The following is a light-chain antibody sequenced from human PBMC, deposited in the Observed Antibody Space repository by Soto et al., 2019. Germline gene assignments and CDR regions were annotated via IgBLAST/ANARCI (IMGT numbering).Light chain of an antibody. V-gene: IGKV3-20*01. Sequence: EIVLTQSPDTLSLSPGERATLSCRASQSVSSSYLAWYQQKPGQAPRLLIYGASSRATGIPDRFRSSGSEKNITPTIIKLEPEDFAVYYCQQGSTFGQGTKLEIK. J-gene: IGKJ2*01. CDR2: GAS. CDR1: QSVSSSY. CDR3: QQGST.